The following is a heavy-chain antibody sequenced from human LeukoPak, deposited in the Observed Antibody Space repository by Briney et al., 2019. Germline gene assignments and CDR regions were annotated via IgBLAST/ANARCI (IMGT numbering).Heavy chain of an antibody. J-gene: IGHJ4*02. CDR3: AKDLVAGYSYGYGY. Sequence: PGGSLRLSCAASGLTFSNYGMSWVRQAPGKGLEWVSAISGSGGSTYYADSVKGRFTISRDNSKNTLYLQMNSLRAEDTAVYYCAKDLVAGYSYGYGYWGQGTLVTVSS. CDR2: ISGSGGST. CDR1: GLTFSNYG. D-gene: IGHD5-18*01. V-gene: IGHV3-23*01.